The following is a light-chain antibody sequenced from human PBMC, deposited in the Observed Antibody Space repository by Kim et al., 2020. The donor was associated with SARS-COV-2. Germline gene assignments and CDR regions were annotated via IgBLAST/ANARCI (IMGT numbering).Light chain of an antibody. CDR2: TNN. V-gene: IGLV1-44*01. Sequence: ELTQPPSASGTPGQRVTISCSGSSSNIGSNPVNWYQQFPGTAPKLLIYTNNQWPSGVPDRFSGSKSGTSASLAISGLQSEDEADYYCAAWDDSMNGVVFGGGTQLTVL. CDR3: AAWDDSMNGVV. J-gene: IGLJ2*01. CDR1: SSNIGSNP.